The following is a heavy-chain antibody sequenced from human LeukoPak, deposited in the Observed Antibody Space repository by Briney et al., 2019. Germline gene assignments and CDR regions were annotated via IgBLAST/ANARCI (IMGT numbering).Heavy chain of an antibody. CDR2: FDPEDGET. V-gene: IGHV1-24*01. Sequence: GASVKVSCKASGYTFTSYGISWVRQAPGKGLEWMGGFDPEDGETIYAQKFQGRVTMTEDTSTDTAYMELSSLRSEDTAVYYCATDAKPAGFDPWGQGTLVTVSS. J-gene: IGHJ5*02. D-gene: IGHD1-14*01. CDR1: GYTFTSYG. CDR3: ATDAKPAGFDP.